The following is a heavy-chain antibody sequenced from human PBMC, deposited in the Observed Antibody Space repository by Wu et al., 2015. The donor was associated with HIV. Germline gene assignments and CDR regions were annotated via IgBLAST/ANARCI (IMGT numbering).Heavy chain of an antibody. V-gene: IGHV1-8*01. Sequence: QVQLVQSGAEVKKPGASVKVSCKASGYTFTSYDINWVRQATGQGLEWMGWMNPNSGNTGYAQKFQGRVTMTRNTSISTAYMELSSLRSEDTAVYYCARPQWLVGGTWFDPWGQGTLVTVSS. CDR3: ARPQWLVGGTWFDP. J-gene: IGHJ5*02. CDR2: MNPNSGNT. CDR1: GYTFTSYD. D-gene: IGHD6-19*01.